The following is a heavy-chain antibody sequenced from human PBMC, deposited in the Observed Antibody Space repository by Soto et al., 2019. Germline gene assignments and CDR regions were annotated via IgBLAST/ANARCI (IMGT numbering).Heavy chain of an antibody. CDR1: GFTFSSFG. CDR2: ISGGGGAT. D-gene: IGHD3-10*01. V-gene: IGHV3-23*01. CDR3: AKGSERYYGSEVAFDI. J-gene: IGHJ3*02. Sequence: EVQLLESGGGLVQPGGSLRLSCAASGFTFSSFGMSWVRQAPGKGLEWVSAISGGGGATYYADSVKGRFTISRDNSKNTLYLQMISLRVEDTAVYYCAKGSERYYGSEVAFDIWGQGTMVTVSS.